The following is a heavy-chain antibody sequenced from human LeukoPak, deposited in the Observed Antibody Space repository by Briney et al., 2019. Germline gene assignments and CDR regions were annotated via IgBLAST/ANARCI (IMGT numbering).Heavy chain of an antibody. J-gene: IGHJ4*02. Sequence: TGGSLRLSCEASGFTFSSYAMSWVRQAPGKGLEWVSAISGSGGSTYYADSVKGRFTISRDNSKNTLYLQMNSLRAEDTAVYYCAKVVMGIAVAGNGVDYWGQGTLVTVSS. V-gene: IGHV3-23*01. D-gene: IGHD6-19*01. CDR3: AKVVMGIAVAGNGVDY. CDR1: GFTFSSYA. CDR2: ISGSGGST.